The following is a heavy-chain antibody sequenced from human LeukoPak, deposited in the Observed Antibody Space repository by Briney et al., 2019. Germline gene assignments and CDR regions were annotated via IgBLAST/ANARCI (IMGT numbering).Heavy chain of an antibody. J-gene: IGHJ5*01. V-gene: IGHV3-7*01. CDR2: INSDGSEK. CDR3: ARGLDYS. Sequence: GGSLRLSCAASGFTFSSYAMSWVRQAPGRGLEWVAHINSDGSEKNYVDSVKGRFTISRDNAKNSLYLQMNSLRAEDTAVYYCARGLDYSGGQGTLVTVSS. D-gene: IGHD3-9*01. CDR1: GFTFSSYA.